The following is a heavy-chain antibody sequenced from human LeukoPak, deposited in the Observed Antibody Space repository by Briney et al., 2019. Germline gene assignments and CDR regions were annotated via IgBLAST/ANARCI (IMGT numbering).Heavy chain of an antibody. Sequence: PGGSLRLSCAGSGFIFTDVWMSWVRQAPGKGLEWVGRIKSKSDGGTIDYPAPVKSRISMSRDDSRKTLSLEMNNLKTEDTGVYYCTPDLDYWGQGTLVTVSS. V-gene: IGHV3-15*01. CDR3: TPDLDY. CDR2: IKSKSDGGTI. CDR1: GFIFTDVW. J-gene: IGHJ4*02.